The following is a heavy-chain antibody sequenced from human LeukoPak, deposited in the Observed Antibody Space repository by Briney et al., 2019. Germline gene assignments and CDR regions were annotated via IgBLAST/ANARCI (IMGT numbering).Heavy chain of an antibody. CDR2: IYCGGST. CDR3: ASTKSVPAASIGFDP. CDR1: GGSISSGGYY. Sequence: SQTLSLTCTVSGGSISSGGYYWSWIRQHPGKGLEWIGYIYCGGSTYYNPSLKRRVTISVNTTKNQFSLKLSSVTAADTAVYYCASTKSVPAASIGFDPWGQGTLVTVSS. D-gene: IGHD2-2*01. V-gene: IGHV4-31*02. J-gene: IGHJ5*02.